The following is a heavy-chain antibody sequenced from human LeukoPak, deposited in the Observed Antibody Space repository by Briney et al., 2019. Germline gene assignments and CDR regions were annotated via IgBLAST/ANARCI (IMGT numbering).Heavy chain of an antibody. D-gene: IGHD6-19*01. CDR2: INHSGST. J-gene: IGHJ6*03. V-gene: IGHV4-34*01. CDR1: GGSFSGYY. Sequence: PSETLSLTWAVYGGSFSGYYWSWIRQPPGKGLEWIGEINHSGSTNYNPSLKSRVTISVDTSKNQFSLKLSSVTPEDTAVYYCARALSPDSSGWFSYYYYYMDVWGKGTTVTVSS. CDR3: ARALSPDSSGWFSYYYYYMDV.